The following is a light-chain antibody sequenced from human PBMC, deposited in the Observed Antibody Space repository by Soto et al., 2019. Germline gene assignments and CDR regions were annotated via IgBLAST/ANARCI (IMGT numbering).Light chain of an antibody. CDR1: QDVDSY. CDR2: DAS. CDR3: QQRNTWPFT. J-gene: IGKJ3*01. Sequence: EILLTQSPATLSLSPEERATLSCRASQDVDSYLAWYQQTPGQAPRLLIYDASNRAPGIPARFSGSGSGTDFTLTISSLAPEDFAVYYCQQRNTWPFTFGPGTKVDIK. V-gene: IGKV3-11*01.